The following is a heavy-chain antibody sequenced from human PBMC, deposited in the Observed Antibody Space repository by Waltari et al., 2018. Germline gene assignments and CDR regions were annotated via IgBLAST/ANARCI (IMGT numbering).Heavy chain of an antibody. Sequence: QLQLQESGPGLVEPSETLSLTCFVSGASISSSTYYWGWFRQPPGKGLEWIGNIYYSGSTSYNPSLKSRVTISVDTPKNEFSLELRSVTAADTAVYYCARGLWQGYYYDSSGYPDYWGPGTLVSVSS. CDR1: GASISSSTYY. V-gene: IGHV4-39*01. J-gene: IGHJ4*02. CDR3: ARGLWQGYYYDSSGYPDY. D-gene: IGHD3-22*01. CDR2: IYYSGST.